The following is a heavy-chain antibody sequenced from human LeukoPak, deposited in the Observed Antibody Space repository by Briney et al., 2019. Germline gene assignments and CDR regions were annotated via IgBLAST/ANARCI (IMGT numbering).Heavy chain of an antibody. CDR2: IIPIFGTA. CDR3: AREGAPLGLRLGEFYY. Sequence: SVKVSCKASGGTFSSYAISWVRQAPGQGLEWMGGIIPIFGTANYAQKFQGRVTITADESTSTAYMEPSSLRSEDTAVYYCAREGAPLGLRLGEFYYWGQGTLVTVSS. V-gene: IGHV1-69*13. CDR1: GGTFSSYA. J-gene: IGHJ4*02. D-gene: IGHD3-16*01.